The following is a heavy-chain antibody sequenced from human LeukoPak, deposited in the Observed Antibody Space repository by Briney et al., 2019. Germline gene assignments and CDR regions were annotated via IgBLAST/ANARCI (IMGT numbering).Heavy chain of an antibody. J-gene: IGHJ4*02. CDR2: MNPNSGNT. CDR1: GGTFSSYA. CDR3: ARGRGGRFWSGYYCY. D-gene: IGHD3-3*01. V-gene: IGHV1-8*02. Sequence: GASVKVSCKASGGTFSSYAISWVRQAPGQGLEWMGWMNPNSGNTGYAQKFQGRVTMTRNTSISTAYMELSSLRSEDTAVYYCARGRGGRFWSGYYCYWGQGTLVTVSS.